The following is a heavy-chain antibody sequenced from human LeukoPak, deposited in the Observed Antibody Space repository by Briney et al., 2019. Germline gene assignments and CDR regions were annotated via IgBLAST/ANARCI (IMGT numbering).Heavy chain of an antibody. CDR3: ARAFDGSGWLRGFYFDF. CDR1: GGSFSGYY. Sequence: PSETLSLTCAVYGGSFSGYYWSWIRQPPGKGLEWIGEINHSGSANYNPSLKSRVTISVDTSKNQFSMKMSSVTAADTAVYYCARAFDGSGWLRGFYFDFWGQGTLVAVSS. D-gene: IGHD6-19*01. CDR2: INHSGSA. V-gene: IGHV4-34*01. J-gene: IGHJ4*02.